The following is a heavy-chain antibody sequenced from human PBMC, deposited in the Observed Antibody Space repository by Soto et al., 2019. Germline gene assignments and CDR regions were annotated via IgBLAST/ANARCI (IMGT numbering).Heavy chain of an antibody. Sequence: PSETLSLTWRVSGFTIIRGYYWSWVRQPPGKGLEWIGSIYPSVSSYHNPSLATRLRLSIDTSKNQFTLNLTSVTAAGTALYFCAREKVGTTFFDNWGQGIQVTVSS. CDR3: AREKVGTTFFDN. D-gene: IGHD1-1*01. V-gene: IGHV4-38-2*02. J-gene: IGHJ4*02. CDR1: GFTIIRGYY. CDR2: IYPSVSS.